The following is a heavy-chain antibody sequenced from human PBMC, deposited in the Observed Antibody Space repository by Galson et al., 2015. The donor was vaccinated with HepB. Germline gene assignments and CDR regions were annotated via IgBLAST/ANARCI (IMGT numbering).Heavy chain of an antibody. CDR2: ISYDGSNK. D-gene: IGHD2-2*01. Sequence: SLRLSCAASGSTFSSYGMHWVRQAPGKGLEWVAVISYDGSNKYYADSVKGRFIISRDNSKNTLYLQMNSLRAEDTAVYYCARLRVPAAIDFDYWGQGTLVTGSS. CDR1: GSTFSSYG. V-gene: IGHV3-30*03. CDR3: ARLRVPAAIDFDY. J-gene: IGHJ4*02.